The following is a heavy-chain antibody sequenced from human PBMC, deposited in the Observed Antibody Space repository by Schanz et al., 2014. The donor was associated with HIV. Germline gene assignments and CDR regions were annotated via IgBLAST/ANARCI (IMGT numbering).Heavy chain of an antibody. CDR3: ARKGGDGYERPDV. J-gene: IGHJ6*02. CDR2: IIPMFGTA. Sequence: QVQLVQSGDEVKKPGSSVKVSCKASGGTFSNYAITWVRQAPGQGLEWMGGIIPMFGTANYAQKFQGRVTIIADESTTTAYMELSSLRSEDTAVYYCARKGGDGYERPDVWGQGTTVTVSS. V-gene: IGHV1-69*01. CDR1: GGTFSNYA. D-gene: IGHD2-21*01.